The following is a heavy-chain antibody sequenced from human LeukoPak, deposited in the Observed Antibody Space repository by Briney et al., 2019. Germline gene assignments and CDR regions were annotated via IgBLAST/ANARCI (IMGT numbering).Heavy chain of an antibody. J-gene: IGHJ4*02. V-gene: IGHV4-59*01. CDR1: GGSISSYY. CDR3: ARGPYYFDY. CDR2: IFSSEST. Sequence: PSETLSLTCTVYGGSISSYYRNWIRQPPGKGLEWIRYIFSSESTNYSPSLRSRVTISVDTSKNQFSLKLSSVTAADTAVYYCARGPYYFDYWGQGTLVTVSS.